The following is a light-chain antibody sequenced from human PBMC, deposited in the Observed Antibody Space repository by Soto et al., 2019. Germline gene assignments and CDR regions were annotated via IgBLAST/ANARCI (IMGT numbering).Light chain of an antibody. CDR2: DVS. J-gene: IGLJ2*01. CDR3: SSYTSSSTLVV. CDR1: SSDVGGYNY. V-gene: IGLV2-14*01. Sequence: QSALTQPASVSGSPGQSITISCTGTSSDVGGYNYVSWYQQHPGKAPQLMIYDVSNRPSGVSNRFSGSKSGNTASLTIAGLQAEDGADYYCSSYTSSSTLVVFGGGTKVTVL.